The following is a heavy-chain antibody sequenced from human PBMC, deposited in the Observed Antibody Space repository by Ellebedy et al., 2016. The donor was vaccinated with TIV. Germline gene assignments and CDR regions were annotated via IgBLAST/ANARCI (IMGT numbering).Heavy chain of an antibody. Sequence: GESLKISCTASGFTVSTRYMSWVRQAPGQGLEWMGIINPTSGSSNYAQKFQGRVTMTRDTSTSTVYMELSSLRSEDTAVYYCARGDNYYFDSSGYYYSYWGQGTLVTVSS. J-gene: IGHJ4*02. CDR3: ARGDNYYFDSSGYYYSY. CDR1: GFTVSTRY. CDR2: INPTSGSS. V-gene: IGHV1-46*01. D-gene: IGHD3-22*01.